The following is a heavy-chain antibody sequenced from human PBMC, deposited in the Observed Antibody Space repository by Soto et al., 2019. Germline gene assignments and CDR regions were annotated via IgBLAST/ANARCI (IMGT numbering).Heavy chain of an antibody. D-gene: IGHD3-16*02. CDR2: IKSKTDGGTT. J-gene: IGHJ4*02. V-gene: IGHV3-15*07. CDR1: GFTFSNAW. CDR3: TTVGMITFGGVIVKSFDY. Sequence: EVQLVESGGGLVKPGGSLRLSCAASGFTFSNAWMNWVRQAPGKGLEWVGRIKSKTDGGTTDYAAPVKGRFTISREDSKNTLYLQMNSLKTEDTAVYYCTTVGMITFGGVIVKSFDYWGQGTLVTVSS.